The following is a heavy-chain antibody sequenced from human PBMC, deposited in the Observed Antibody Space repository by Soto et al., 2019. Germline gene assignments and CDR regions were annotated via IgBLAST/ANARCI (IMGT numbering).Heavy chain of an antibody. Sequence: EVQLVESGGGLVKPGGSLRLSCAASGFSFSDYRMTWVRQAPGTGLEWVSSISKSGSRIYYSDSMSGRFTTSRDNAQQSMDLQMDSLRVGDTAGYLCARDAEIGPNYYFGMDVWGQGTRVTVSS. V-gene: IGHV3-21*01. CDR3: ARDAEIGPNYYFGMDV. CDR1: GFSFSDYR. J-gene: IGHJ6*02. CDR2: ISKSGSRI.